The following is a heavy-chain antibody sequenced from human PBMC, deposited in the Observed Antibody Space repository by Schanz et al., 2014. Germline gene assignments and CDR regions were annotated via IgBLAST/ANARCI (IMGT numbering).Heavy chain of an antibody. V-gene: IGHV3-30*18. Sequence: VQLVESGGGLAQPGGSLRLSCAASGFSFSGYGMHWVRQAPGKGLDWLAVISFDGRNKYHAQSVKGRFTISRDNSKNTLYLQMNSLRTEDTAVYFCAKSYDTSGYSGFDYWGQGTLVTVSS. CDR1: GFSFSGYG. J-gene: IGHJ4*02. D-gene: IGHD3-22*01. CDR3: AKSYDTSGYSGFDY. CDR2: ISFDGRNK.